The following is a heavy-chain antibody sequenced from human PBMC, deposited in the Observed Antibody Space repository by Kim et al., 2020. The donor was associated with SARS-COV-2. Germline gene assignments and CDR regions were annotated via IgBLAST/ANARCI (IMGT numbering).Heavy chain of an antibody. CDR1: GGSISSSSYY. J-gene: IGHJ4*02. V-gene: IGHV4-39*01. CDR3: ARHGRYSYGWFDY. Sequence: SETLSLTCTVSGGSISSSSYYWGWIRQPPGKGLEWIGSIYYSGSTYYNPSLKSRVTISVDTSKNQFSLKLSSVTAADTAVYYCARHGRYSYGWFDYWGQGTLVTVSS. D-gene: IGHD5-18*01. CDR2: IYYSGST.